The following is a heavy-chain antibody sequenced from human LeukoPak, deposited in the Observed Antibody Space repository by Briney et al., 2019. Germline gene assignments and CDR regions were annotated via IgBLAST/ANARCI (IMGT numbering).Heavy chain of an antibody. CDR3: ARDLGQYYDTSDNWFDP. D-gene: IGHD3-22*01. V-gene: IGHV3-74*01. CDR1: GFTFSNYW. Sequence: GGSLRLSCAASGFTFSNYWMHWVRQAPGKGLVWVSRINSDGVNTSYADSVKGRFTISRDNAKNTLNLQMNSLRAEDTAVYYCARDLGQYYDTSDNWFDPWGQGTLVTVSS. CDR2: INSDGVNT. J-gene: IGHJ5*02.